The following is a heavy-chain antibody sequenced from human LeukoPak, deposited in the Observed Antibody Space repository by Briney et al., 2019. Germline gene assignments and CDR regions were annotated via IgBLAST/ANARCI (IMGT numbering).Heavy chain of an antibody. CDR2: ISAYNGNT. D-gene: IGHD5-18*01. CDR1: GYTFTSYG. J-gene: IGHJ6*03. V-gene: IGHV1-18*01. Sequence: GASVKVSCKASGYTFTSYGISWVRQAPGQGLEWMGWISAYNGNTNYVQKLQGRVTMTTDTSTSTAYMELRSLRSDDTAVYYCARAIDGYSYDRGYYMDVWGKGTTVTVSS. CDR3: ARAIDGYSYDRGYYMDV.